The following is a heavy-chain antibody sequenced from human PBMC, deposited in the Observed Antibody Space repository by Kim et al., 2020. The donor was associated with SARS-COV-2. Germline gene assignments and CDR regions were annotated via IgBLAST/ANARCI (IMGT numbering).Heavy chain of an antibody. D-gene: IGHD6-13*01. V-gene: IGHV3-48*02. CDR3: ATSTYSSSWYGVGFDY. Sequence: SVKGRFTISRDNAKNSLYLQMNSLRDEDTAVYYCATSTYSSSWYGVGFDYWGQGTLVTVSS. J-gene: IGHJ4*02.